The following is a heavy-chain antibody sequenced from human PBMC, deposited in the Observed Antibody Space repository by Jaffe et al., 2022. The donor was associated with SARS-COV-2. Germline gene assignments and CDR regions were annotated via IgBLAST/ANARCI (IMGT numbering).Heavy chain of an antibody. V-gene: IGHV3-48*02. Sequence: EVQLVESGGGLVQPGGSLRLSCAASGFTFSSYSMNWVRQAPGKGLEWVSYISSSSSTIYYADSVKGRFTISRDNAKNSLYLQMNSLRDEDTAVYYCARDIPPTSSWLLYGSYYYYGMDVWGQGTTVTVSS. CDR1: GFTFSSYS. D-gene: IGHD2-2*02. CDR2: ISSSSSTI. CDR3: ARDIPPTSSWLLYGSYYYYGMDV. J-gene: IGHJ6*02.